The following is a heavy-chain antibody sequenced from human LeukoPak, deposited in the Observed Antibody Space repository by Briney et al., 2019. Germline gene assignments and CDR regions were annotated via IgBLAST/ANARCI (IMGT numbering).Heavy chain of an antibody. J-gene: IGHJ4*02. CDR3: AIWSWNGNYLVY. CDR2: IFPSGGEI. Sequence: GGSLRLFCAASGFTLSTFAMIWVRHPPGKGLEWVSSIFPSGGEIHYADSVRGRYTISRDNSKNTLYVQMNSLRADDTAVYYCAIWSWNGNYLVYWGQGTLVTVSS. CDR1: GFTLSTFA. D-gene: IGHD1-1*01. V-gene: IGHV3-23*01.